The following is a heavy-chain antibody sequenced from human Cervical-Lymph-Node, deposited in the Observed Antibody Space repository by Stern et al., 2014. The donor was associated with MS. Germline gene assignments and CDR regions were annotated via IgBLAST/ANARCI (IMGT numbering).Heavy chain of an antibody. Sequence: VQLVEPGAEVKKPVSSVKVSCKASGGTFNFYAMDWVRQAPGQGLAWMGRIIPVFGTTTYAQKYQGRVTITADETTSTAYMELSSLRSEDTAVYYCARGEGYSSGWNEVNYWGQGTLVTVSS. V-gene: IGHV1-69*18. CDR1: GGTFNFYA. CDR3: ARGEGYSSGWNEVNY. D-gene: IGHD6-19*01. J-gene: IGHJ4*02. CDR2: IIPVFGTT.